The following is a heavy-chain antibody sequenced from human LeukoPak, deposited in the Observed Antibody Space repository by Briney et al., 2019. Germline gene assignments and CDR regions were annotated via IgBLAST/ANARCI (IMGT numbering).Heavy chain of an antibody. Sequence: SETPSLTRAVYGGSSCGYYWSWIRQPPGQGLELIGEINHSGRTNHNPSRQTRVTISVETSKNQFSLKLSSVTAADTAVYYCARFFFDGRSGSCYEDDAFDIWGQGTMVTVSS. D-gene: IGHD2-15*01. V-gene: IGHV4-34*01. CDR2: INHSGRT. CDR1: GGSSCGYY. CDR3: ARFFFDGRSGSCYEDDAFDI. J-gene: IGHJ3*02.